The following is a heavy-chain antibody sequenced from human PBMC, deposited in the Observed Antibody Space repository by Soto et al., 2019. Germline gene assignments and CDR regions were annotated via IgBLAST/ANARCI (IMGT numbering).Heavy chain of an antibody. V-gene: IGHV3-23*01. CDR3: AKARYYGSGSYSWAFDI. J-gene: IGHJ3*02. D-gene: IGHD3-10*01. CDR2: ISGSGGST. CDR1: GFTFSRYA. Sequence: HLGGSLRLSCAASGFTFSRYAMSWVRQAPGKGLEWVSAISGSGGSTYYADSVKGRFTISRDNSKNTLYLQMNSLRAEDTAVYYCAKARYYGSGSYSWAFDIWGQGTMVTVSS.